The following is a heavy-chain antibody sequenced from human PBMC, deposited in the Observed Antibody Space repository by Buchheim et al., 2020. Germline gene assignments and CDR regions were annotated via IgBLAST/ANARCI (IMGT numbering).Heavy chain of an antibody. J-gene: IGHJ4*02. CDR2: IKQDGSEK. D-gene: IGHD2-2*02. CDR3: ALGGDCSSTSCYNFDY. V-gene: IGHV3-7*01. CDR1: GFTFSSYW. Sequence: EVQLVESGGGLVQPGGSLRLSCAASGFTFSSYWMSWVRQAPGKGLEWVANIKQDGSEKYYVDSVKGRFTISRDNAKNSLYLQMNSLRAEDTAVYYCALGGDCSSTSCYNFDYWGQGTL.